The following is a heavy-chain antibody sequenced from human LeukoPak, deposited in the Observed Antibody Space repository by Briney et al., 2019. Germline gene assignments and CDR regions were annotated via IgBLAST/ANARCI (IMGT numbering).Heavy chain of an antibody. J-gene: IGHJ4*02. CDR3: ARDHLTVIEGPGN. CDR2: INPNSGGT. D-gene: IGHD3-16*02. Sequence: ASVKVSCKASGYTFTDYYMYWVRQTPGQGLEWMGWINPNSGGTNYAQKFQGRVTMTRDTSITTAYMELSRLRLDDTAVYYCARDHLTVIEGPGNWGQGTLVTVSS. V-gene: IGHV1-2*02. CDR1: GYTFTDYY.